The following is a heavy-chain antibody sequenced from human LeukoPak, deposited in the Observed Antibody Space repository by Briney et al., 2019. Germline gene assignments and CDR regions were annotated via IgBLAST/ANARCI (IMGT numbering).Heavy chain of an antibody. CDR2: ISSDGSST. Sequence: GGSLRLSCAASGFTFSSYGMSWVRHAPGKGLVWVSRISSDGSSTSYADSVKGRFTISRDNAKNTLYLQMNSLRAEDTSVYYCARGGVYSSSAPDYWGQGTLVTVSS. V-gene: IGHV3-74*01. CDR3: ARGGVYSSSAPDY. J-gene: IGHJ4*02. CDR1: GFTFSSYG. D-gene: IGHD6-6*01.